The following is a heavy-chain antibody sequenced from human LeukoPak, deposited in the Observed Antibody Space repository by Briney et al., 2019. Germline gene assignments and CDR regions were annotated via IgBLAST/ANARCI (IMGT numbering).Heavy chain of an antibody. Sequence: PSETLSLTCTVSGGSISSSSYYWGWIRQPPGKGLEWIGSIYYSGSTYYNPSLKSRVTISVDTSKNQFSLKLSSVTAADTAVYYCARAAHYHYESSGYYYFDNWGQGTLVTVSS. CDR3: ARAAHYHYESSGYYYFDN. V-gene: IGHV4-39*07. CDR2: IYYSGST. J-gene: IGHJ4*02. CDR1: GGSISSSSYY. D-gene: IGHD3-22*01.